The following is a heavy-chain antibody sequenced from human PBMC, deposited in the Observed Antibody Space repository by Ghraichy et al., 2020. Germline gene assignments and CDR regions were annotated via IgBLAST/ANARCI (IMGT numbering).Heavy chain of an antibody. CDR2: ISHDGDYI. Sequence: GGSLRLSCAASGFSFSDDAMTWVRQAPGKGLVWVSSISHDGDYIYYADSVKGRFTVSRDNSKNTLFVQMNSLRAEDTAIYYCARQGRVYYGSGTFSGVAHAFEIWGQGTMVTVSS. CDR3: ARQGRVYYGSGTFSGVAHAFEI. J-gene: IGHJ3*02. D-gene: IGHD3-10*01. V-gene: IGHV3-23*01. CDR1: GFSFSDDA.